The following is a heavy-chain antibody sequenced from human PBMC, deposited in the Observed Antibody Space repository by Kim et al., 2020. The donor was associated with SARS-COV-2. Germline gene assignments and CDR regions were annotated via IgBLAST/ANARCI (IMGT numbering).Heavy chain of an antibody. Sequence: SETLSLTCTVSGGSISSYYWSWIRQPPGKGLEWIGYIYYSGSTNYNPSLKSRVTISVDTSKNQFSLKLSYVTAADTAVYYCSCGLEGYSSGWYWDYWGQG. V-gene: IGHV4-59*01. D-gene: IGHD6-19*01. J-gene: IGHJ4*02. CDR2: IYYSGST. CDR1: GGSISSYY. CDR3: SCGLEGYSSGWYWDY.